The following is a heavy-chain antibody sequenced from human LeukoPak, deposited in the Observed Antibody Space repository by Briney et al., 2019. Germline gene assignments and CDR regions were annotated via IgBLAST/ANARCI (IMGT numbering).Heavy chain of an antibody. Sequence: PGGSLRLSCAASGFTFSNPAMHWVRQAPGKGLEWVGRIKSKTDGATTDYAAPVKGRFTISRDDSENTLYLQMNSLRAEDTAVYYCAKDRYYGSGRFYYYMDVWGKGTTVTISS. CDR2: IKSKTDGATT. CDR1: GFTFSNPA. J-gene: IGHJ6*03. CDR3: AKDRYYGSGRFYYYMDV. V-gene: IGHV3-15*01. D-gene: IGHD3-10*01.